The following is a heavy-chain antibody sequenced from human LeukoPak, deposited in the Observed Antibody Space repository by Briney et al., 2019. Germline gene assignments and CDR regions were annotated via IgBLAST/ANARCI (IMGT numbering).Heavy chain of an antibody. Sequence: PGGSLRLSCAPCGFTLSNAWVNWVRQAPGKGREWVGHIKTKSDGATTDYTAPVRDRFTISRDESKSTLYVQMHSLKIEETAMYYCAGDYDHFDVWGRGTLVTVSS. CDR1: GFTLSNAW. D-gene: IGHD4-17*01. CDR3: AGDYDHFDV. J-gene: IGHJ2*01. V-gene: IGHV3-15*01. CDR2: IKTKSDGATT.